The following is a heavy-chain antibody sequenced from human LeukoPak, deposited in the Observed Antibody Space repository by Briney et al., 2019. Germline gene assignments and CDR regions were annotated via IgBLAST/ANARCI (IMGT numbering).Heavy chain of an antibody. Sequence: PGRSLRLSCAASGFTFSSYGMHWVRQAPGKGLERVAVIWYDGSNKYYADSVKGRFTISRDNSKNTLYLQMNSLRAEDTAVYYCARDLMGATGEFDYWGQGTLVTVSS. J-gene: IGHJ4*02. CDR3: ARDLMGATGEFDY. V-gene: IGHV3-33*01. CDR1: GFTFSSYG. CDR2: IWYDGSNK. D-gene: IGHD1-26*01.